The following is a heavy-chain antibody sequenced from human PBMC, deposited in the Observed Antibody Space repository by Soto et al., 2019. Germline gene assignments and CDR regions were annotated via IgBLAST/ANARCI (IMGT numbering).Heavy chain of an antibody. Sequence: SETRARTCTVSGGSVSSSSYYWVGIRQPPGKGLEWIGSIYYSGSTYYNPSLKSRVTISVDTSKNQFSLKLSSVTAADTAVYYCARHRSRAKYFDYWGQGTLVTVSS. J-gene: IGHJ4*02. CDR1: GGSVSSSSYY. CDR3: ARHRSRAKYFDY. CDR2: IYYSGST. V-gene: IGHV4-39*01.